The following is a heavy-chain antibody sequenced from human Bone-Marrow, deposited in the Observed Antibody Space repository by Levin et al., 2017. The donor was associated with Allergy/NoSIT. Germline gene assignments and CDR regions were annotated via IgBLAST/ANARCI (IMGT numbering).Heavy chain of an antibody. D-gene: IGHD6-19*01. J-gene: IGHJ4*02. CDR1: GGSISSGDYY. V-gene: IGHV4-30-4*01. Sequence: SETLSLTCTVSGGSISSGDYYWSWIRQPPGKGLEWIGYIYYSGSTYYNPSLKSRVTISVDTSKNQFSLKLSSVTAADTAVYYCARVTRYSSGWYPPKKDYWGQGTLVTVSS. CDR2: IYYSGST. CDR3: ARVTRYSSGWYPPKKDY.